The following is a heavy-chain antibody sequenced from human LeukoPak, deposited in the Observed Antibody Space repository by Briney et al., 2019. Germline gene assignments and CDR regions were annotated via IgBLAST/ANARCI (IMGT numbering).Heavy chain of an antibody. CDR2: IKEDGAEI. D-gene: IGHD5-12*01. J-gene: IGHJ4*02. V-gene: IGHV3-7*04. CDR1: GFTFSSHW. Sequence: QSGGSLRLSCAASGFTFSSHWMSWVRQAPGKGLEWVANIKEDGAEIYYVDSVKGRFTISRDNAKNSLHLQVNSLRAEDTAVYYCARDWRSGYETVFDYWGQGTLVTVSS. CDR3: ARDWRSGYETVFDY.